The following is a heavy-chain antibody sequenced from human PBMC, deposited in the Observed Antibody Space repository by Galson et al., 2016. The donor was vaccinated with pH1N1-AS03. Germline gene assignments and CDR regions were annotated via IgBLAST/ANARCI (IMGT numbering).Heavy chain of an antibody. D-gene: IGHD5-18*01. V-gene: IGHV3-23*01. Sequence: SLRLSCAASGFTFSTYAMSWVRQAPGKGLEWVSSISGADLSTYYVDSVKGRFTVSRDNSKNTLYLQMNGLRAEDTAIYYCANPRASGTTMVTRLDYWGQGILVTVSS. CDR1: GFTFSTYA. J-gene: IGHJ4*02. CDR2: ISGADLST. CDR3: ANPRASGTTMVTRLDY.